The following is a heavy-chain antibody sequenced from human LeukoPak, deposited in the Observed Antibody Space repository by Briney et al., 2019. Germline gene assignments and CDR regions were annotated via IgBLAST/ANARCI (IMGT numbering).Heavy chain of an antibody. CDR2: IYHSGST. J-gene: IGHJ3*02. Sequence: SETLSLTCAVSGYSISSGYYWGWIRPPPGKGLEWIGSIYHSGSTYYNPSLKSRVTISVDTSKNQFSLKLSSVTAADTAVYYCARLKQQQLPDIWGQGTMVTVSS. CDR3: ARLKQQQLPDI. CDR1: GYSISSGYY. V-gene: IGHV4-38-2*01. D-gene: IGHD6-13*01.